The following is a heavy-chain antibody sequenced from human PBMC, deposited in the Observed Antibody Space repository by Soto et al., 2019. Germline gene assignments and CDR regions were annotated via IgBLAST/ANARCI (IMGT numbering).Heavy chain of an antibody. CDR2: IYSGGST. J-gene: IGHJ5*02. CDR1: GFTVSSNY. CDR3: ARGSISNWNDAHNWFDP. V-gene: IGHV3-66*01. D-gene: IGHD1-1*01. Sequence: GGSLRLSCAASGFTVSSNYMSWVRQAPGKGLEWVSVIYSGGSTYYADSVKGRFTISRDNSKNTLYLQMNSLRAEDTAVYYCARGSISNWNDAHNWFDPWGQGTLVTVSS.